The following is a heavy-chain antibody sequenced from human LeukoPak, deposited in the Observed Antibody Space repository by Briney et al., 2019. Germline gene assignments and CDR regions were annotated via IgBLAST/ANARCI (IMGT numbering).Heavy chain of an antibody. V-gene: IGHV1-3*01. J-gene: IGHJ4*02. Sequence: ASVKVSCKASGYTFTSYAMHWVRQAPGQRFEWMGWINAGNGNTKYSQKFQGRVNITRDTSASTAYMELSSLRSEDTAVYYCARGHCSGGSCYVVFDYWGQGTLVTVSS. CDR2: INAGNGNT. D-gene: IGHD2-15*01. CDR3: ARGHCSGGSCYVVFDY. CDR1: GYTFTSYA.